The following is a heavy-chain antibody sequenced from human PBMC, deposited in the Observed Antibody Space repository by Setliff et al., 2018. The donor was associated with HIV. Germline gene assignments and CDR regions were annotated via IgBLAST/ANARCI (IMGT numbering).Heavy chain of an antibody. CDR1: GYTFTDFG. CDR2: IGAFNGNT. J-gene: IGHJ4*02. D-gene: IGHD2-15*01. Sequence: ASVKVSCKASGYTFTDFGITWVRQAPGQGLEWMGWIGAFNGNTHYPQNLQGRVTMTTDTSTRTAYMELRSLRSDDTAVYFCARAGAAETSHFDYWGQGALVTVSS. CDR3: ARAGAAETSHFDY. V-gene: IGHV1-18*01.